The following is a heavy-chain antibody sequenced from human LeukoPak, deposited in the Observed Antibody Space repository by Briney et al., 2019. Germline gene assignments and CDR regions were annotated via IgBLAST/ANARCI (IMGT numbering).Heavy chain of an antibody. CDR2: INPSGGST. CDR3: ARNYDFWSGYYTWLIDY. CDR1: GYTFTSYY. Sequence: GSVKVSCKASGYTFTSYYMHWVRQAPGQGLEWMGVINPSGGSTSYAQKFQGRVTMTRDMSASTVYMELSSLRSEDTAVYYCARNYDFWSGYYTWLIDYWGQGTLVTVSS. J-gene: IGHJ4*02. D-gene: IGHD3-3*01. V-gene: IGHV1-46*01.